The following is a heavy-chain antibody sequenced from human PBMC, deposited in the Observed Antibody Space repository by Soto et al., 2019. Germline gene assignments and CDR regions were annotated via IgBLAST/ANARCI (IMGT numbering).Heavy chain of an antibody. V-gene: IGHV3-15*07. CDR3: TTGFTDLQNYGMDV. CDR1: GFTFSNAW. CDR2: IKSKTDGGTT. D-gene: IGHD3-16*01. J-gene: IGHJ6*02. Sequence: GGSLRLSCAASGFTFSNAWMNWVRQAPGKGLEWVGRIKSKTDGGTTDYAAPVKGRFTISRDDPKNTLYLQMNSLKTEDTAVYYCTTGFTDLQNYGMDVWGQGTTVTVSS.